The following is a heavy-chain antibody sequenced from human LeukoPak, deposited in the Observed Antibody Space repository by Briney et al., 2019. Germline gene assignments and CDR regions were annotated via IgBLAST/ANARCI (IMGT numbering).Heavy chain of an antibody. J-gene: IGHJ4*02. CDR2: IIANSGVI. V-gene: IGHV3-23*01. CDR3: VKDRKPDSRYNFDY. Sequence: GGSLRLTCAASGFTFSTNAMNWVRQAPGKGLEWVSLIIANSGVINYADSVKGRFTISRDNSKNTLYLQMNSLRAEDTATYFCVKDRKPDSRYNFDYWGRGTLVTVSS. D-gene: IGHD5-12*01. CDR1: GFTFSTNA.